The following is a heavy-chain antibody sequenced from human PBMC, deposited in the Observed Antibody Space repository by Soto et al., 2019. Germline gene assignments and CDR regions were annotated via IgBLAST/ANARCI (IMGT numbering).Heavy chain of an antibody. CDR3: AQSRWGGDCLQSYASHYYYGVDV. D-gene: IGHD2-21*02. CDR2: IYWDNDK. CDR1: GFSLRTSGVG. V-gene: IGHV2-5*02. Sequence: QITLKESGPTLVKPTQPLTLTCTFSGFSLRTSGVGVGWFRRPPGKALEWLALIYWDNDKRYSPSLKSRLTIPKDTTENQVILKMTNMDPVDTGKYYCAQSRWGGDCLQSYASHYYYGVDVWGQGTTVTVSS. J-gene: IGHJ6*02.